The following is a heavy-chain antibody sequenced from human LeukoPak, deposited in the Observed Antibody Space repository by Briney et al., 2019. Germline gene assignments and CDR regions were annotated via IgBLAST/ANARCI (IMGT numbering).Heavy chain of an antibody. CDR1: GFTFSSYW. CDR3: ARLNSGSYRDDY. V-gene: IGHV3-20*04. CDR2: INWNGGST. Sequence: GGSLRLSCAASGFTFSSYWMSWVRQAPGKGLEWVSGINWNGGSTGYADSVKGRFTISRDNAKNSLYLQMNSLRAEDTALYYCARLNSGSYRDDYWGQGTLVTVSS. J-gene: IGHJ4*02. D-gene: IGHD1-26*01.